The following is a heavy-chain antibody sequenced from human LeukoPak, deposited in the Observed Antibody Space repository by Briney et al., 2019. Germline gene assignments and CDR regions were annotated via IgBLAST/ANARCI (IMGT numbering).Heavy chain of an antibody. V-gene: IGHV3-23*01. Sequence: GGSLRLSCAASGFTFSSYGMHWVRQAPGKGLEWVSAISGSGGSTYYADSVKGRFTISRDNSKNTLYLQMNSLRAEDTAVYYCAKDRRSGSYFDYWGQGTLVTVSS. CDR3: AKDRRSGSYFDY. CDR2: ISGSGGST. J-gene: IGHJ4*02. D-gene: IGHD1-26*01. CDR1: GFTFSSYG.